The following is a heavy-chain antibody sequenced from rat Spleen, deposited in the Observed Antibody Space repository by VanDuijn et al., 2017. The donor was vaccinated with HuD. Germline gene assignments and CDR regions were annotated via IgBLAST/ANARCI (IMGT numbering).Heavy chain of an antibody. V-gene: IGHV5-29*01. CDR3: ARQNNYFDY. J-gene: IGHJ2*01. Sequence: EVQLVESDGGLVQPGRSLKLSCAASGFTFSDYYMAWVRQAPAKGLEWVATISSDGRRNYYRDSVKGRFTISRDNAKSTLYLQMNSLRSEDTATYYCARQNNYFDYWGQGVMVTVSS. CDR2: ISSDGRRN. CDR1: GFTFSDYY.